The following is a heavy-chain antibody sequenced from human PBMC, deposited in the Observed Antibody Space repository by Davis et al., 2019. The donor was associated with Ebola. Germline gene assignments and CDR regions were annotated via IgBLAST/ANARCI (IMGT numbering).Heavy chain of an antibody. CDR1: GGTFSSYA. CDR3: ARWVSGYSYGRQDYYYYYGMDV. D-gene: IGHD5-18*01. Sequence: ASVKVSCKASGGTFSSYAISWVRQAPGQGLEWMGWMNPNSGNTGYAQNFQGRVNMTRNTSISTAYMELSSLRSEDTAVYYCARWVSGYSYGRQDYYYYYGMDVWGKGTTVTVSS. CDR2: MNPNSGNT. J-gene: IGHJ6*04. V-gene: IGHV1-8*02.